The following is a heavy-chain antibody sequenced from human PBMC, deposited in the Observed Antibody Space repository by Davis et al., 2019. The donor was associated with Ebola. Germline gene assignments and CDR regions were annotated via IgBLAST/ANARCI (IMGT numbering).Heavy chain of an antibody. D-gene: IGHD3-10*01. Sequence: PGGSLRLSCAASGFTFSSYGMHWVRQAPGKGLEWVAFIRYDGSNKYYADSVKGRFTISRDNAKNSLYLQMNSLRAEDMALYYCAKGLGWFRDAGIDYWGQGTLVTVSS. J-gene: IGHJ4*02. CDR3: AKGLGWFRDAGIDY. CDR2: IRYDGSNK. CDR1: GFTFSSYG. V-gene: IGHV3-30*02.